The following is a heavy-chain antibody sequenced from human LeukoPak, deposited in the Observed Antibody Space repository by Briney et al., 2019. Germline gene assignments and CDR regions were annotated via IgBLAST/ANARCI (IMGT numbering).Heavy chain of an antibody. CDR3: ASGESGSDYYDSSGYYSTGFDP. J-gene: IGHJ5*02. V-gene: IGHV1-69*13. CDR1: GGTFSSYA. Sequence: GASVKVSCTASGGTFSSYAISWVRQAPGQGLEWMGGIIPIFGTANYAQKFQGRVTITADESTSTAYMELSSLRSEDTAVYCCASGESGSDYYDSSGYYSTGFDPWGQGTLVTVSS. CDR2: IIPIFGTA. D-gene: IGHD3-22*01.